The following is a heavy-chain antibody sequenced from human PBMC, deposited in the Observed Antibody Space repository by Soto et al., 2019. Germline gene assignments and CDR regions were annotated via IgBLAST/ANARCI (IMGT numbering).Heavy chain of an antibody. CDR1: GYIFTAYW. Sequence: GESLKISCKGSGYIFTAYWIGWVRQMPGKGLEWMGIIYPGDSDPRYSPSLQGQVTISADKSINTAYLQWSSLKASDTAMYYCATQMATSQDAFDIWGLGXMVTV. CDR3: ATQMATSQDAFDI. J-gene: IGHJ3*02. CDR2: IYPGDSDP. V-gene: IGHV5-51*01.